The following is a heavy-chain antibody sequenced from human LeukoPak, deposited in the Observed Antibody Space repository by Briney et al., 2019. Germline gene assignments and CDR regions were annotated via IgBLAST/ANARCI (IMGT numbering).Heavy chain of an antibody. D-gene: IGHD3-10*01. J-gene: IGHJ6*03. V-gene: IGHV3-30*02. Sequence: PGGSLRLSCAASGFTFSRHGMHWVRQAPGKGLDWVAFIRNDGSGQYYTDSVTGRFTISRDDSKNALNLQMNSLRPGDTAVYYCAKGVGGSANYYYMDVWGKGTTVTVSS. CDR2: IRNDGSGQ. CDR3: AKGVGGSANYYYMDV. CDR1: GFTFSRHG.